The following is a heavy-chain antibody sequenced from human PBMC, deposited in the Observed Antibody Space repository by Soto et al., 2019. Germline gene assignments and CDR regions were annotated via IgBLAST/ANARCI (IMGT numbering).Heavy chain of an antibody. CDR2: IFYSGIT. CDR1: GCSIRSSNCY. D-gene: IGHD7-27*01. CDR3: ARPPTANLDAFDI. Sequence: SETLSLTSTFSGCSIRSSNCYWGWIRQPPGKGLEWIGSIFYSGITYHNPSLKSRVTISVDTSKNQFSLNLSSVTAADTAVYYCARPPTANLDAFDIWGLGTMVTVSS. V-gene: IGHV4-39*01. J-gene: IGHJ3*02.